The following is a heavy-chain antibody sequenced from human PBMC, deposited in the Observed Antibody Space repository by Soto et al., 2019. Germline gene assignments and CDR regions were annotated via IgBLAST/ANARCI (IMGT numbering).Heavy chain of an antibody. CDR1: GYSFTSYW. J-gene: IGHJ6*02. Sequence: GESLEIALRCSGYSFTSYWISCVLHMPGKGLEWMGGIDPIDSDTYYSRSFHGHVTSSADKSISSAYLQWCSLKASDTAMYYSARPATVQDYYYGMDVWVQGSMVCVSS. D-gene: IGHD4-4*01. CDR2: IDPIDSDT. CDR3: ARPATVQDYYYGMDV. V-gene: IGHV5-10-1*01.